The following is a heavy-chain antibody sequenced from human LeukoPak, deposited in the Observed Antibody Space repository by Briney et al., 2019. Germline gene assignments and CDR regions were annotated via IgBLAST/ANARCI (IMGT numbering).Heavy chain of an antibody. CDR3: ARDHTSQYQLLYPYYYYYYGMDV. CDR1: GFTFSSYS. CDR2: ISSSSSYI. Sequence: GGSLRLSCAASGFTFSSYSMNWVRQAPGKGLEWVSSISSSSSYIYYADSVKGRFAISRDNAKNSLYLQMNSLRAEDTAVYYCARDHTSQYQLLYPYYYYYYGMDVRGQGTTVTVSS. D-gene: IGHD2-2*02. J-gene: IGHJ6*02. V-gene: IGHV3-21*01.